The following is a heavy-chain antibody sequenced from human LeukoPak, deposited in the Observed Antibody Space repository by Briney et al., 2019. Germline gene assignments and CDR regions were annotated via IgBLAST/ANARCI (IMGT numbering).Heavy chain of an antibody. CDR2: ISYDGSNK. V-gene: IGHV3-30-3*01. D-gene: IGHD4-23*01. CDR1: GFTFSSYA. Sequence: PGGSLRLSCAASGFTFSSYAMHWVRQAPGKGLEWVAVISYDGSNKYYADSVKGRFTISRDNSKNTLYLQMNSLRAEDTAVYYCAKGCGATTVVTWVDYYYGMDVWGQGTTVTVSS. J-gene: IGHJ6*02. CDR3: AKGCGATTVVTWVDYYYGMDV.